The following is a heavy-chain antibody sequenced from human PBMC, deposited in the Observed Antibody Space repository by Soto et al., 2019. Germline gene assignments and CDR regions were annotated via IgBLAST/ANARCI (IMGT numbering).Heavy chain of an antibody. D-gene: IGHD1-1*01. CDR3: ARAEVPLEPFDY. CDR2: IYYSGST. CDR1: GGSISSYY. J-gene: IGHJ4*02. V-gene: IGHV4-59*01. Sequence: QVQLQESGPGLVKTSETLSLTCTVSGGSISSYYLSWIRQSPGKGLEWIGYIYYSGSTNYNPSLKSRVTISVDTSKNQFSLKLSSVTAADTAVYYCARAEVPLEPFDYWGQGTLVTVSS.